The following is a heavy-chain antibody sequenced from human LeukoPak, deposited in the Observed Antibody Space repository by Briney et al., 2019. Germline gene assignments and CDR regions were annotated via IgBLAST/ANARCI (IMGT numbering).Heavy chain of an antibody. CDR1: RATFSSYT. Sequence: ASVKVSSKASRATFSSYTISWVRQAPGQGLEWMGRIIPILDIANYAQKFQGIVTITADKSTSTANMELSSLRSEDTAVYYCAREGPGVGYCSSTSCYTEAFDIWGQGTMVTVSS. V-gene: IGHV1-69*04. CDR2: IIPILDIA. J-gene: IGHJ3*02. D-gene: IGHD2-2*02. CDR3: AREGPGVGYCSSTSCYTEAFDI.